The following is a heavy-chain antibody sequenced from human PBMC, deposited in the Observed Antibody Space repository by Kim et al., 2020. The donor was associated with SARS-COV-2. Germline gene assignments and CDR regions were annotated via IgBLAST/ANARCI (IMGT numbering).Heavy chain of an antibody. Sequence: GGSLRLSCAASGFTFSSYSMNWVRQAPGKGLEWVSSISSSSSYIYYADSVKGRFTIARDNPKNSLYLQMNSLGAEDTAVYYCGRGPLWSGYGTFDYWGQGTLVTVSS. CDR3: GRGPLWSGYGTFDY. D-gene: IGHD3-3*01. J-gene: IGHJ4*02. V-gene: IGHV3-21*01. CDR2: ISSSSSYI. CDR1: GFTFSSYS.